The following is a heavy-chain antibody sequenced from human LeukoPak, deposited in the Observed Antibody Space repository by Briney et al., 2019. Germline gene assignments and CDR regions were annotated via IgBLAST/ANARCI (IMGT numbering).Heavy chain of an antibody. CDR3: ARTSGLVVVAATPDY. CDR2: INPSGGST. V-gene: IGHV1-46*01. D-gene: IGHD2-15*01. CDR1: GYTFTSYY. J-gene: IGHJ4*02. Sequence: ASVKVSCKASGYTFTSYYMHWVRQAPGQGLEWMGIINPSGGSTSYAQKFQGRVTMTRDTSTSTVYMELRSLRSDDTAVYYCARTSGLVVVAATPDYWGQGTLVTVSS.